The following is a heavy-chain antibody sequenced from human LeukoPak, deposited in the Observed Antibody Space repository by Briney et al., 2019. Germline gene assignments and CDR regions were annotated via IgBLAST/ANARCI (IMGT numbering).Heavy chain of an antibody. D-gene: IGHD3-22*01. CDR3: ARDFFDSSGYYYPVIGY. CDR2: ISSSSSYI. CDR1: GFTFSSYS. V-gene: IGHV3-21*01. Sequence: GGSLRLSCAASGFTFSSYSMNWVRQAPGKGLEWVSSISSSSSYIYYADSVKGRFTISRDNAKNSLYLQVNSLRAEDTAVYYCARDFFDSSGYYYPVIGYWGRGTLVTVSS. J-gene: IGHJ4*02.